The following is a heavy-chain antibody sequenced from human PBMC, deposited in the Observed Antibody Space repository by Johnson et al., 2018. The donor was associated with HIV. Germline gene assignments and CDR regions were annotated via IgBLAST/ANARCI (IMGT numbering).Heavy chain of an antibody. J-gene: IGHJ3*02. V-gene: IGHV3-74*02. D-gene: IGHD1-26*01. Sequence: MLLVESGGGLVQPGGSLRLSCAASGFIFSRSWMHWVRQVPGKGLVWVSRSNSDGSRTTYADSVKGRFTISSDKAKNTLHLQMNSLRAEDTAVYYCAKGFGASSGAFDIWGQGTMVTVSS. CDR3: AKGFGASSGAFDI. CDR1: GFIFSRSW. CDR2: SNSDGSRT.